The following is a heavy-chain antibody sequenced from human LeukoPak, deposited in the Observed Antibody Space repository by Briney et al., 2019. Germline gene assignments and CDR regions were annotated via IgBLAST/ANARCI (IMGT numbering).Heavy chain of an antibody. CDR3: ARDLAVYDSSGYYAFDI. J-gene: IGHJ3*02. D-gene: IGHD3-22*01. Sequence: PGGSLRLSCAASGFTVSSNYMSWVRQAPEKGLEWVSVIYSGGSTYYADSVKGRFTISRDNSKNTLYLQMNSLRAEDTAVYYCARDLAVYDSSGYYAFDIWGQGTMVTVSS. CDR2: IYSGGST. CDR1: GFTVSSNY. V-gene: IGHV3-53*01.